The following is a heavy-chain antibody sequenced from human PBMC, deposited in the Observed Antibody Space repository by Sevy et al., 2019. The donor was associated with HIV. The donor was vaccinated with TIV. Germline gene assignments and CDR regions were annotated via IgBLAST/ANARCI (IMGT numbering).Heavy chain of an antibody. CDR3: ARDCSSTSCLWGLDV. J-gene: IGHJ6*02. D-gene: IGHD2-2*01. CDR1: VGSFSGYY. V-gene: IGHV4-34*01. CDR2: INPSGST. Sequence: SETLSLTCAVYVGSFSGYYWTWIRQSPGKGLEWIGEINPSGSTNYNPSLKSRVTIAVDTPKNQFSLKLSSVTAEDTAVYYCARDCSSTSCLWGLDVWGQGTTVTVSS.